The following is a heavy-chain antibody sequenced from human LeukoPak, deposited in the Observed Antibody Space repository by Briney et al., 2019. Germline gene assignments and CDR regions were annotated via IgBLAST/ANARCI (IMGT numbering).Heavy chain of an antibody. CDR3: ARHVDDYGDPYGYFDY. CDR1: GFTFSSYS. CDR2: ISSSGGTI. J-gene: IGHJ4*02. V-gene: IGHV3-48*04. Sequence: GGSLRLSCAASGFTFSSYSMNWVRQAPGKGLECLSYISSSGGTIYYADSVKGRFTISRDNAKNSLYLQMSSPRAEDTAVYYCARHVDDYGDPYGYFDYWGQGTLVTVSS. D-gene: IGHD4-17*01.